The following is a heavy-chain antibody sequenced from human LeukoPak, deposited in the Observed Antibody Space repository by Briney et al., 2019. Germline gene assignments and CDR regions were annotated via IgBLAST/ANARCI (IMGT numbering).Heavy chain of an antibody. CDR2: IKAGNGDT. D-gene: IGHD2-21*01. J-gene: IGHJ4*02. Sequence: ASVRVSFKASGYIFTKYVVHWGRQAPGQRGEWMGWIKAGNGDTKYSQNFQDSLTITRATSASTVYMELSSLTSEDTALYYCARDDCGDTCYPGGYWGQGTLVTVSS. CDR1: GYIFTKYV. CDR3: ARDDCGDTCYPGGY. V-gene: IGHV1-3*01.